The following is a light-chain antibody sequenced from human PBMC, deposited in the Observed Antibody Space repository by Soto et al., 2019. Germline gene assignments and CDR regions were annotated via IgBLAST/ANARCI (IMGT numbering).Light chain of an antibody. CDR1: QSISSY. CDR2: AAS. CDR3: QQSYSTPRT. Sequence: DIQMTQSPSSLSASVGDRVTITCRASQSISSYLNWYQQKPGKAPKLLMYAASILQSGVPSRFSGSGYGTDFTLTISRLQPEDFATYYYQQSYSTPRTFGKGTKVEIK. J-gene: IGKJ1*01. V-gene: IGKV1-39*01.